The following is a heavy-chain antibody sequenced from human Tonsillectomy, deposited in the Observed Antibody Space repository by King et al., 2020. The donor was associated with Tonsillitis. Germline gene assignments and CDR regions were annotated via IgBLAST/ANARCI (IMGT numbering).Heavy chain of an antibody. V-gene: IGHV2-70*04. Sequence: TLKESGPALVKPTQTLTLTCTFSGFSLTSNGMCVSWIRQPPGKALEWLARIDWDGDKFYTPVLKNRLTISNDTSKNQVVLTLTNVHPVDTATYHCARTTGRGKGHYFYYMDVWGKGTTVTVSS. D-gene: IGHD3-16*01. CDR1: GFSLTSNGMC. CDR3: ARTTGRGKGHYFYYMDV. CDR2: IDWDGDK. J-gene: IGHJ6*03.